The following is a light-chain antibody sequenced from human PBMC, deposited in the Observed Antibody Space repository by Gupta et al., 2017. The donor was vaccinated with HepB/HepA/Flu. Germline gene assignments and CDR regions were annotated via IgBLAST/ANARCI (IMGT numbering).Light chain of an antibody. Sequence: DIQMTQSPSSLSASVGDRVTITCRASQSISSYLNWYQQKPGKAPKLLIYAASRVQSGVPSRFSGSGSGTDFTLTISRLQPEDFATYYCQQRDSTAFTFGHGTKVDIK. CDR2: AAS. V-gene: IGKV1-39*01. CDR3: QQRDSTAFT. CDR1: QSISSY. J-gene: IGKJ3*01.